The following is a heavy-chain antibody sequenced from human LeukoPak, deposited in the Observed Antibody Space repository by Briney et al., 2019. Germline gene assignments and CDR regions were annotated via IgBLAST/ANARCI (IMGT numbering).Heavy chain of an antibody. Sequence: ASVKVSCKTSGYTFSTYEINWVRQAAGQGLEWTGWMHPNSGDTDYAQKFQGRVTMTRDTSINTVYMELSSLRSEDTAVYYCTRGPRNDPWGQGILVTVSS. J-gene: IGHJ5*02. CDR3: TRGPRNDP. V-gene: IGHV1-8*01. D-gene: IGHD1-14*01. CDR2: MHPNSGDT. CDR1: GYTFSTYE.